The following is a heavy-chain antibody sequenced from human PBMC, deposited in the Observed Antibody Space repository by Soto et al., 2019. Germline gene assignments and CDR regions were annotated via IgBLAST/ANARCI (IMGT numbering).Heavy chain of an antibody. V-gene: IGHV2-70*01. J-gene: IGHJ5*02. Sequence: SGPTLVNPTQTLTLTCTFSGFSLSTSGMCVSWIRQPPGKALEWLALIDWDDDKYYSTSLKTRLTISKDTSKNQVVLTMTNMDPVDTATYYCARIGITMIVVVITYNWFDPWGQGTLVTAPQ. CDR1: GFSLSTSGMC. D-gene: IGHD3-22*01. CDR2: IDWDDDK. CDR3: ARIGITMIVVVITYNWFDP.